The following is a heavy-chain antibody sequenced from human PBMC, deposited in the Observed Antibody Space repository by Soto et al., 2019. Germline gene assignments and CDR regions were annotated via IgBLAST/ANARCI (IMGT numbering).Heavy chain of an antibody. CDR2: TSAYNGNT. Sequence: QVQLVQSGAEVKKPGASVKVSCKASGYTFTSYGISWVRQAPGQGLEWMRWTSAYNGNTNYAQKLQGRVTMTTDTSTSTAYMELRSLRSDDTAVYYCARRQWLVGGYYYGMDVWGQGTTVTVSS. D-gene: IGHD6-19*01. CDR1: GYTFTSYG. CDR3: ARRQWLVGGYYYGMDV. V-gene: IGHV1-18*01. J-gene: IGHJ6*02.